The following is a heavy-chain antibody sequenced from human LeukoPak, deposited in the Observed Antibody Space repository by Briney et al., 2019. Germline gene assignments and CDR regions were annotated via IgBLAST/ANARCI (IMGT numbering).Heavy chain of an antibody. CDR2: INPNSGGT. CDR1: GYTFTGYY. J-gene: IGHJ5*02. Sequence: ASVKVSCKASGYTFTGYYMHWVRQAPGQGLEWMGWINPNSGGTNYAQKFQGRVTMTRDTSISTAYMELNSLRAEDTAVYYCARDSRTTYYDFWSVEGEFDPWGQGTLVTVSS. CDR3: ARDSRTTYYDFWSVEGEFDP. V-gene: IGHV1-2*02. D-gene: IGHD3-3*01.